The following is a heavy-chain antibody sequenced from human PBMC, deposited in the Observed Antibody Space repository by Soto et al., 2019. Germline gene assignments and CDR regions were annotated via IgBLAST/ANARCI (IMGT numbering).Heavy chain of an antibody. CDR1: GGTFSSYA. CDR3: ARGGPGARSGSYYGDAFDI. V-gene: IGHV1-69*13. J-gene: IGHJ3*02. D-gene: IGHD1-26*01. CDR2: IIPIFGTA. Sequence: SVKVSCKASGGTFSSYAISWVRQAPGQGLEWMGGIIPIFGTANYAQKFQGRVTITADESTSTAYMELSSLRSEDTAVYYCARGGPGARSGSYYGDAFDIWGQGTMVTVSS.